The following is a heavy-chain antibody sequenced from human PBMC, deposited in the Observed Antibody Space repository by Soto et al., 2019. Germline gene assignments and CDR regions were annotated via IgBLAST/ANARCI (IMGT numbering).Heavy chain of an antibody. CDR2: ISGSGGST. J-gene: IGHJ4*02. Sequence: EMQLLESGGGLVQPGGSLRLSCAASGFTFSSFPMSWVRQAPGKGLDWVSAISGSGGSTYSADSVKGRFTISRDNSKNTLYLQMSSLRAEDTAVYYCARGSSAGKGSPPDFWGQGSLVTVSS. CDR1: GFTFSSFP. V-gene: IGHV3-23*01. D-gene: IGHD6-13*01. CDR3: ARGSSAGKGSPPDF.